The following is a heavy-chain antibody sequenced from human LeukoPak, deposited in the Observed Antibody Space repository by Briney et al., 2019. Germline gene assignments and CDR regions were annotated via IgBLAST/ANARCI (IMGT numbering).Heavy chain of an antibody. CDR2: ISYDGSNK. Sequence: PGGSLRLSCAASGFTFSSYAMHWVRQAPGKGLGWVAVISYDGSNKYYADSVKGRFTISRDNSKNTLYLQMHSLRAEDTAVYYCARDTRAAMDVWGQGTTVTVSS. J-gene: IGHJ6*02. V-gene: IGHV3-30-3*01. CDR3: ARDTRAAMDV. CDR1: GFTFSSYA.